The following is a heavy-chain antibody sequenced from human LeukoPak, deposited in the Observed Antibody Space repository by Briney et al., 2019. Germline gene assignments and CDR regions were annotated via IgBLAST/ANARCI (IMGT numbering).Heavy chain of an antibody. V-gene: IGHV3-30*02. J-gene: IGHJ4*02. CDR2: IRYDGSNK. CDR3: AKDHRAVCSGELDY. CDR1: GFTFSSYG. Sequence: GGPLRLSXAASGFTFSSYGMHWVCQAPGKGLEWVAFIRYDGSNKYYADSVKGRYTISRDNSKNALYLQMNSLRAEDTAVYYCAKDHRAVCSGELDYWGQGTLVTVSS. D-gene: IGHD6-25*01.